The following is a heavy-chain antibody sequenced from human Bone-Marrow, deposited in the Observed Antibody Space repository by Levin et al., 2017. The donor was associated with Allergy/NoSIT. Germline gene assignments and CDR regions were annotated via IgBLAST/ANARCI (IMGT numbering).Heavy chain of an antibody. V-gene: IGHV3-30*18. J-gene: IGHJ6*02. CDR1: GFTFSSYG. CDR3: AKHKLIRGPGDYYQYYGVDV. D-gene: IGHD3-10*01. Sequence: QAGGSLRLSCAASGFTFSSYGMNWVRQAPGKGLEWVAIISYDGRNQNYADAVKGRFTISRDKSESTVYLEMNSLRAEDTAVYYCAKHKLIRGPGDYYQYYGVDVWGQGTTVTVSS. CDR2: ISYDGRNQ.